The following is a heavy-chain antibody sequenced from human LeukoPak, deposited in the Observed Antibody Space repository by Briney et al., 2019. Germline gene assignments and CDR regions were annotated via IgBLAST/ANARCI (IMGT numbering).Heavy chain of an antibody. Sequence: GGSLKLSCAAPGFIFSSYWMHWVRQSPGKGLVWVSRINSDGSSTNYADSVKGRFTISRDNAKNTLYLQMNSLRAEDTAVYYCAKDLSSAITSALVLDVWGQGTTV. CDR1: GFIFSSYW. D-gene: IGHD3-22*01. CDR3: AKDLSSAITSALVLDV. V-gene: IGHV3-74*01. J-gene: IGHJ6*02. CDR2: INSDGSST.